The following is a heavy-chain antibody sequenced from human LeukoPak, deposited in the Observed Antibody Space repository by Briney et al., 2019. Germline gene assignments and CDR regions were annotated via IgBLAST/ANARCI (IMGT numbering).Heavy chain of an antibody. Sequence: GGSLRLSCAASGFTFDDYAMHWVRQAPGKGLEWVSGISWNSGSIGYADSVKGRFTISRDNAKNSLYLQMNSLRAEDTALYYCAKDNYYDSRVHYYFDYWGQGTLVAVSS. CDR1: GFTFDDYA. D-gene: IGHD3-22*01. V-gene: IGHV3-9*01. CDR2: ISWNSGSI. J-gene: IGHJ4*02. CDR3: AKDNYYDSRVHYYFDY.